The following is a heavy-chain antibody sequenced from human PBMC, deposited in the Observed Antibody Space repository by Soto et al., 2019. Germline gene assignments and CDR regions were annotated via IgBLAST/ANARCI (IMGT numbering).Heavy chain of an antibody. CDR1: GDSISTVNYF. CDR3: ARGRYCLTGRCFPNWFDS. V-gene: IGHV4-30-4*01. D-gene: IGHD2-15*01. CDR2: IYKSATT. J-gene: IGHJ5*01. Sequence: SETLSLTCSVPGDSISTVNYFWAWIRQPPGQALEYIGYIYKSATTYYNPSFESRVAISLDTSKSQFSLNVTSVTAADTAVYFCARGRYCLTGRCFPNWFDSWGQGNLVTVSS.